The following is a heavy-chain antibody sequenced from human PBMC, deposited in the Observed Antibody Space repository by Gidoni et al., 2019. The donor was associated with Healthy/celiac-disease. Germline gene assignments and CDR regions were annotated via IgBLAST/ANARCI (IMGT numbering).Heavy chain of an antibody. CDR1: GFTFSNAW. Sequence: EVQLVESGGGLVKPGGSLRLSCAASGFTFSNAWMRWVRQAPGKGLEWVGRIKSKTDGGTTDYAAPVKGRFTISRDDSKNTLYLQMNSLKTEDTAVYYCTTDRGREVPAADDAFDIWGQGTMVTVSS. V-gene: IGHV3-15*01. CDR3: TTDRGREVPAADDAFDI. J-gene: IGHJ3*02. D-gene: IGHD2-2*01. CDR2: IKSKTDGGTT.